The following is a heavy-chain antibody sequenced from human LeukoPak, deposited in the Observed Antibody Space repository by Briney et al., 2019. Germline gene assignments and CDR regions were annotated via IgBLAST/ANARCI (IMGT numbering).Heavy chain of an antibody. Sequence: SETLSLTCTVSGGSISSYYWSWIRQPPGKGLEWIGYIYYSGSTNYNPSLKSRVTISVDTSKNQFSLKLSSVTAADTAVYYCARLQVRGSILGAYWGQGTLVTVSS. CDR1: GGSISSYY. D-gene: IGHD3-10*01. V-gene: IGHV4-59*01. CDR3: ARLQVRGSILGAY. CDR2: IYYSGST. J-gene: IGHJ4*02.